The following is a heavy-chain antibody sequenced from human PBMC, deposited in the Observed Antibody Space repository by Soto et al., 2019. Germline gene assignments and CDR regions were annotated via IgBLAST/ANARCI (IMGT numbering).Heavy chain of an antibody. CDR2: ILPIFGTT. Sequence: GASVKVSCKASGGSFSNSSFSWVRQAPGQGLQWMGGILPIFGTTKYAQRFQGRVTITADESTSTAYMEVSSLRSDDTGVCYCARVLESKYSSSSGWFDPWGPGTLVTVSS. D-gene: IGHD6-6*01. CDR3: ARVLESKYSSSSGWFDP. J-gene: IGHJ5*02. CDR1: GGSFSNSS. V-gene: IGHV1-69*13.